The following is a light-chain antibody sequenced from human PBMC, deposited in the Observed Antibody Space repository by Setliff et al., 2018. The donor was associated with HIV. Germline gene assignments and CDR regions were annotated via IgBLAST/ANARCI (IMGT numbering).Light chain of an antibody. CDR2: AAS. CDR3: QQSYSTPYT. V-gene: IGKV1-39*01. J-gene: IGKJ5*01. CDR1: QSISNY. Sequence: DIQMTQSPSSLSASVGERVTITCRASQSISNYLNWYQQKPGKAPKLLIYAASSLQSGVPSRFSGSGSRTDFTLTISSLQPEDFATYYCQQSYSTPYTFGQGTRLEIK.